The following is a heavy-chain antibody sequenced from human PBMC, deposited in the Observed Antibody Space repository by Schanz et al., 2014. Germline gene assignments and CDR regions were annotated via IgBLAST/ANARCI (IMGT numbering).Heavy chain of an antibody. CDR3: ARDSGPYYDKSMDV. J-gene: IGHJ6*02. CDR1: GFTFSSYG. CDR2: IWYDENNK. Sequence: QVQLVESGGGVVQFGRSLRLSCVASGFTFSSYGMHWVRQAPGKGLEWVAVIWYDENNKYYADSVKGRFTISRDNSKNTLYLQMNSLRAEDTAVYYCARDSGPYYDKSMDVWGQGTTVAVSS. D-gene: IGHD3-9*01. V-gene: IGHV3-33*01.